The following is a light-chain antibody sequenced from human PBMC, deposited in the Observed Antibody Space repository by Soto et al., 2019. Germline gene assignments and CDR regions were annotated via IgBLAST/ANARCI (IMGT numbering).Light chain of an antibody. Sequence: QPVLTQSPSAYASLGASVKLTCTVSSGHSSYAIAWHQKQPGKGPRYLMDLNNDGSHSKGDGIPDRFSGSSSGAERYLIISSLQSEDEADYYCQTWGTGFQVFGGGTKLTV. CDR1: SGHSSYA. CDR2: LNNDGSH. J-gene: IGLJ2*01. CDR3: QTWGTGFQV. V-gene: IGLV4-69*01.